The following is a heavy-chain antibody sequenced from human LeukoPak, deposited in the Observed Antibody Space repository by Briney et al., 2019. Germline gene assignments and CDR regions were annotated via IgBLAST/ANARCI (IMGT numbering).Heavy chain of an antibody. J-gene: IGHJ4*02. D-gene: IGHD2-15*01. CDR1: GFTFSSYW. CDR2: IDSDGSST. V-gene: IGHV3-74*01. Sequence: GSLRLSCVAPGFTFSSYWMHWVRQAPGKGLVWVSRIDSDGSSTIYADSVKGRFTISRDNAKNTLNLQTNSLRAEDTALYYCARSGAPTPDYWGQGTLVIVSS. CDR3: ARSGAPTPDY.